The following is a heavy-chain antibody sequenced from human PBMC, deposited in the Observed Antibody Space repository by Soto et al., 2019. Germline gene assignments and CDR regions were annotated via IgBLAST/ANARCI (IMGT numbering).Heavy chain of an antibody. Sequence: SVKVSCKASGGTFSSYAISWVRQAPGQGLEWMGGIIPIFGTANYAQRFQGRVTITADESTSTAYMELSNLRSEDTAVYYCARLAYCSGGSCYSARAYYYGMDVWGQGTTVTVSS. CDR3: ARLAYCSGGSCYSARAYYYGMDV. J-gene: IGHJ6*02. CDR1: GGTFSSYA. D-gene: IGHD2-15*01. V-gene: IGHV1-69*13. CDR2: IIPIFGTA.